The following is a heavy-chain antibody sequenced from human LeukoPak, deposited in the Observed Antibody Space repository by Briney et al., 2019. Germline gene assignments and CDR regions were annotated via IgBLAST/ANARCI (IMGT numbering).Heavy chain of an antibody. CDR1: GGSISSSSYY. D-gene: IGHD2/OR15-2a*01. Sequence: SETLSLTCTVSGGSISSSSYYWGWIRQPPGTGLEWIGSIYYSGSTYYNPSLKSRVTISVDTSKNQFSLRLNSVTAADTAVYYCARFSQYYDSPTHYLDYWGQGILVTVSS. V-gene: IGHV4-39*01. J-gene: IGHJ4*02. CDR3: ARFSQYYDSPTHYLDY. CDR2: IYYSGST.